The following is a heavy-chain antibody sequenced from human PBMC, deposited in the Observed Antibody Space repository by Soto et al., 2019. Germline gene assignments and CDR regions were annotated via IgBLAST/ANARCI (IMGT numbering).Heavy chain of an antibody. J-gene: IGHJ5*02. CDR3: AKDFGGLYNWFDP. Sequence: GASVKVSCKPSGYIFTNYDINWVRQAAGRGLEWMGRVNPNNGKTDYARNFQGRLTMTRDTSISTVYMELSSLTSEDTAVYYCAKDFGGLYNWFDPWGQGTLVTVSS. CDR2: VNPNNGKT. CDR1: GYIFTNYD. D-gene: IGHD3-16*01. V-gene: IGHV1-8*01.